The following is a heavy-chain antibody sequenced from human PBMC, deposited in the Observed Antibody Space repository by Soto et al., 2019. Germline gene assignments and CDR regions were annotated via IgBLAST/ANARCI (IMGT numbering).Heavy chain of an antibody. D-gene: IGHD3-9*01. CDR1: GFILRDYN. CDR3: AKDRSRFDWLPLDY. Sequence: EVQLVESGGGLVQPGGSLRLSCGASGFILRDYNMNWVRQAPGKGLEWIAYISSSGGTVYYADSVKGRFTISRDNAKNSLNLQMNSLRDEDTAVYYCAKDRSRFDWLPLDYWGQGTLVTVSS. CDR2: ISSSGGTV. V-gene: IGHV3-48*02. J-gene: IGHJ4*02.